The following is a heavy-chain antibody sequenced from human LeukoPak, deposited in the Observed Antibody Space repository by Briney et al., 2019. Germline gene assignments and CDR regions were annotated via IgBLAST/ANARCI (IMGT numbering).Heavy chain of an antibody. D-gene: IGHD3-22*01. CDR3: LRGDSRDF. CDR1: GFAFSSYT. J-gene: IGHJ4*02. CDR2: INRGGTST. Sequence: GGSLRLSCAACGFAFSSYTRNWARQAPGKGLEWVASINRGGTSTHYAFSVKGRFTISRDNAQNVLCLQMNGLRGDDAAVYYCLRGDSRDFWGQGTLVTVSS. V-gene: IGHV3-21*06.